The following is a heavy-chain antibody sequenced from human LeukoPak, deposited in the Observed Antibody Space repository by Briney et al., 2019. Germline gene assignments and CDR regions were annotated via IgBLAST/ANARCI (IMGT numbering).Heavy chain of an antibody. CDR3: ANEAHRHLDLHN. Sequence: GGSLRLSCAASGFTLRHFVMNWVRQAPGKGLEWVSSIASDGDTFYADAVKGRFTISRDISENTLHLQMNSLRADDTALYFYANEAHRHLDLHNWGQGTLVTVSA. CDR1: GFTLRHFV. V-gene: IGHV3-23*01. CDR2: IASDGDT. J-gene: IGHJ4*02.